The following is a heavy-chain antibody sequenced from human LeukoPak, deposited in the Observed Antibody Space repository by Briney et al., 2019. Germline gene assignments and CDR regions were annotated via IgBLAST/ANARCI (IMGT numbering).Heavy chain of an antibody. J-gene: IGHJ4*02. V-gene: IGHV3-23*01. Sequence: GGSLRLSCAVSGITFSNYGMTWVRQAPGKGLEWVSSITGRGISTYYADSVKGRFTISRDNSKNTLYLQMNSLRAEDTAVYYCARVGYYYDSSGYKTDDQYYFDYWGQGTLVTVSS. CDR3: ARVGYYYDSSGYKTDDQYYFDY. D-gene: IGHD3-22*01. CDR2: ITGRGIST. CDR1: GITFSNYG.